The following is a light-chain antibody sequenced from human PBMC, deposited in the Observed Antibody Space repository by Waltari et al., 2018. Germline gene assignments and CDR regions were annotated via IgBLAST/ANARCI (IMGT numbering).Light chain of an antibody. CDR2: DVN. CDR1: SSDIGAYTF. V-gene: IGLV2-14*03. J-gene: IGLJ1*01. CDR3: SSYTTGSTRYV. Sequence: QSALTQPASVSGSPGQSITISCTGTSSDIGAYTFVSWYQKHPGKAPKVMLYDVNNRPSGVSSLFSGSKSGNTASLTISGLQAEDEADYYCSSYTTGSTRYVFGSGTKVTVL.